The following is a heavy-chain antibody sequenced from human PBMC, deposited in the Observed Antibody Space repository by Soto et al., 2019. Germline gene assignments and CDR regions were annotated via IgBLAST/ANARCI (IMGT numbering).Heavy chain of an antibody. Sequence: GGSLRLSCAASGFTFDDYAMHWVRQAPGKGLEWVSGISWNSGSIGYADSVKGRFTISRDNAKNSLYLQMNSLRAEDTALYYCAKDIMSDWNDGGGNWFDPWGQGTLVTVSS. CDR3: AKDIMSDWNDGGGNWFDP. CDR1: GFTFDDYA. D-gene: IGHD1-1*01. CDR2: ISWNSGSI. J-gene: IGHJ5*02. V-gene: IGHV3-9*01.